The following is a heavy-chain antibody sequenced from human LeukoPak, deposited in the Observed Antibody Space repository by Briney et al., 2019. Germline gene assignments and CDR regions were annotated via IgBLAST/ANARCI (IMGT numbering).Heavy chain of an antibody. J-gene: IGHJ4*02. V-gene: IGHV3-7*01. Sequence: GGSLRLSCAASGLTFSSYWMSWVCQAPEKGLEWVAKIKPDGSEIYHVDSVQGRFTISRDNAQNSLYLQMNSLRAEDTAVYYCATSRFYLESWGQGTLVTVSS. CDR2: IKPDGSEI. CDR1: GLTFSSYW. CDR3: ATSRFYLES.